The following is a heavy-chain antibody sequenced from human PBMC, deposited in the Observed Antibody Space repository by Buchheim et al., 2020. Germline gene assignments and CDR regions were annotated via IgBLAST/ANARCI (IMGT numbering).Heavy chain of an antibody. V-gene: IGHV1-18*04. J-gene: IGHJ6*02. CDR3: ARFVVPALYYYYGMDV. D-gene: IGHD2-2*01. CDR2: ISAYNGNT. Sequence: QVQLVQSGAEVKKPGASVKVSCKASGYTFTSYGISWVRQAPGQGLEWMGWISAYNGNTNYAQLLQGRVTMTQDTFTSTAYTELRSLRSDDTAVYYCARFVVPALYYYYGMDVWGQGTT. CDR1: GYTFTSYG.